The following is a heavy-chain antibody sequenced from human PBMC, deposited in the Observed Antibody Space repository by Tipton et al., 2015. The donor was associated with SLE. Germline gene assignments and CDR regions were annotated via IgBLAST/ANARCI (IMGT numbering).Heavy chain of an antibody. Sequence: TLSLTCTVSGGSISSYYWSWIRQPPGKGLEWIGYIYYSGNTNYNPSLKSRVTISVDTSKNQFSLKLSSGTAADTAVYYCARLFSPTPYGDYVYFDYWGQGTLVTVSS. CDR2: IYYSGNT. V-gene: IGHV4-59*08. CDR3: ARLFSPTPYGDYVYFDY. D-gene: IGHD4-17*01. J-gene: IGHJ4*01. CDR1: GGSISSYY.